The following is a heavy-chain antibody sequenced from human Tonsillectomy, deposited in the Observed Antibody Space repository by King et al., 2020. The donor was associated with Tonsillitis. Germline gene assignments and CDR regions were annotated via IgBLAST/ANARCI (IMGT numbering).Heavy chain of an antibody. CDR2: IYYSGST. J-gene: IGHJ4*02. D-gene: IGHD1-26*01. Sequence: QLQESGPGLVKPSETLSLTCTVSGGSISSSSYYWGWIRQPPGKGLEWIGNIYYSGSTYYNPSLKSRVTIAADTSKNQFSLKLSSVTAADTAVFYCASPGRELPSFVYWGQGTLVTVSS. CDR3: ASPGRELPSFVY. CDR1: GGSISSSSYY. V-gene: IGHV4-39*07.